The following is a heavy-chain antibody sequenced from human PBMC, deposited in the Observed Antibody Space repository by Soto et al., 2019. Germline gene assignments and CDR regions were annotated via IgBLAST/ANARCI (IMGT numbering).Heavy chain of an antibody. CDR2: IGRNSRFI. CDR3: ASSALDV. J-gene: IGHJ6*02. Sequence: EVQLVESGGGLVKPGGSLRLSCEASGFTFTNYSMNWVRQAPGKGLEWVSSIGRNSRFIYYGTSVKGRFTISRDNSKNSLYLLMHNLRAEDTAVYYCASSALDVWGQGTTVTVSS. CDR1: GFTFTNYS. V-gene: IGHV3-21*06.